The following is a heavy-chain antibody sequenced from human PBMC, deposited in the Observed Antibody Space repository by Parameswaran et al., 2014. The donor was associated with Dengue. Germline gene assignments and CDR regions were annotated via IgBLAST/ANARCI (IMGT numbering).Heavy chain of an antibody. CDR3: ARGRNYSFYYYYGMDV. CDR2: IYYSGST. V-gene: IGHV4-30-4*01. Sequence: RWIRQPPGKGLEWIGYIYYSGSTYYNPSLKSRVTISVDTSKNQFSLKLSSVTAADTAVYYCARGRNYSFYYYYGMDVWGQGTTVTVSS. D-gene: IGHD1-7*01. J-gene: IGHJ6*02.